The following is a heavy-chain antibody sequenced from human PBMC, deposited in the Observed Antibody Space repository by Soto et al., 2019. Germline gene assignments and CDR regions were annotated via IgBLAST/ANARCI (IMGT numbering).Heavy chain of an antibody. CDR1: GYTFTSYG. J-gene: IGHJ5*02. CDR2: ISAYNGNT. D-gene: IGHD3-22*01. V-gene: IGHV1-18*01. Sequence: ASVKVSCKASGYTFTSYGISWVRQAPGQGXEWMGWISAYNGNTNYEQKLQGRVTMTTDTSTSTAYMELRSLRSDDTAVYYCARRPLLPHYYDSSGYYNNRFDPWGQGTLVTVSS. CDR3: ARRPLLPHYYDSSGYYNNRFDP.